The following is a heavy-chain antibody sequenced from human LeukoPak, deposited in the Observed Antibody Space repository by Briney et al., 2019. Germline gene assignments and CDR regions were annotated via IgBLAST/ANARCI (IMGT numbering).Heavy chain of an antibody. Sequence: GGSLRLSCAASGFTVSSNYMSWVRQAPGKGLEWVSVIYSGGSTYYADSVKGRFTISRDNSKNTLYLQMNSLRAEDTAVYYCASGKRSSGYAPLLYWGQGTLVTVSS. D-gene: IGHD3-22*01. J-gene: IGHJ4*02. CDR3: ASGKRSSGYAPLLY. CDR2: IYSGGST. V-gene: IGHV3-66*02. CDR1: GFTVSSNY.